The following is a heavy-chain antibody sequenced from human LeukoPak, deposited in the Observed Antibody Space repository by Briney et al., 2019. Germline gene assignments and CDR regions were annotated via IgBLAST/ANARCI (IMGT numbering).Heavy chain of an antibody. CDR1: GFTYSNYA. V-gene: IGHV3-23*01. CDR3: AKSNDGSSTGGDY. Sequence: PGRSLRLSCAASGFTYSNYAMSWVRQAPGKGLEWVSAISDRGVRTYYADSVKGRFTISRDNSKNTLFLQMDSLRAEDTAVYFCAKSNDGSSTGGDYWGQGTLVTVSS. D-gene: IGHD1-26*01. J-gene: IGHJ4*02. CDR2: ISDRGVRT.